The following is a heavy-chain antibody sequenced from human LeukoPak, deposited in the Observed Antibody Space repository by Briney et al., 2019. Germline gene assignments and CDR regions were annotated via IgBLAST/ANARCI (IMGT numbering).Heavy chain of an antibody. CDR2: IYHSGST. Sequence: SETLSLTCAVSGGSISISNSNWWSWVRQPPGKGLEWIGEIYHSGSTNYNPSLKSRVTISVDKSKNQFSLKLSSVTAADTAVYYCAKDQGSGYSINWFDPWGQGTLVTVSA. D-gene: IGHD3-22*01. J-gene: IGHJ5*02. CDR1: GGSISISNSNW. V-gene: IGHV4-4*02. CDR3: AKDQGSGYSINWFDP.